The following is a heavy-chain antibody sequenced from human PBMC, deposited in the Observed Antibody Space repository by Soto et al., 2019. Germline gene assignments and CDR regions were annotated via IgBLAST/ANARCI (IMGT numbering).Heavy chain of an antibody. V-gene: IGHV4-34*01. J-gene: IGHJ4*02. CDR1: GGSFRGYY. CDR3: ARWGGYSSAYSAFDS. D-gene: IGHD3-22*01. Sequence: SETLSLTCAVSGGSFRGYYWRWIRQPPGEGLEWIGEINHSGSTNYNPSLKSRVTISVDTSKNQFSLKLSSVTAADAAVYYCARWGGYSSAYSAFDSWGQGTLVTVSS. CDR2: INHSGST.